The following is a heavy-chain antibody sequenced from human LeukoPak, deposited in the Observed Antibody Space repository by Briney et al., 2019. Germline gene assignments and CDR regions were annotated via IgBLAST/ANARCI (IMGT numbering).Heavy chain of an antibody. D-gene: IGHD3-22*01. CDR3: ARGTFSRVVGTYYYDSSGYYRRGNYFDY. J-gene: IGHJ4*02. CDR1: GGSFSGYY. CDR2: INHSGST. V-gene: IGHV4-34*01. Sequence: ASETLSLTCAVYGGSFSGYYWSWIRQPPGKGLEWIGEINHSGSTNYNPSLKSRVTISVDTSKNQFSLKLSSVTAADTAVYYCARGTFSRVVGTYYYDSSGYYRRGNYFDYWGQGTLVTVSS.